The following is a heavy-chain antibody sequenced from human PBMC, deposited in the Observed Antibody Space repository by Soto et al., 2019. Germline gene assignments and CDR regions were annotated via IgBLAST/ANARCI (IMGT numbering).Heavy chain of an antibody. D-gene: IGHD1-7*01. Sequence: SVKVSCKASGFTFTSSAVQCVRQARGQRLEWIGWIVVGSGNTNYAQKFQERVTITRDMSTSTAYMALSSLRSEDTAVYYCAAESITGSTYYFDYWGQGTLVTVSS. V-gene: IGHV1-58*01. CDR1: GFTFTSSA. CDR3: AAESITGSTYYFDY. CDR2: IVVGSGNT. J-gene: IGHJ4*02.